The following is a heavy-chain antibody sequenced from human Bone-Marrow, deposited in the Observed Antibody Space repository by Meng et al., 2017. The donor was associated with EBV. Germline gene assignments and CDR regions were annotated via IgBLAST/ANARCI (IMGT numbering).Heavy chain of an antibody. Sequence: QVQLVQSGAEVKKPGSSVKVSCKAPRGTFNRYSITWVRQAPGQGLEWMGGIIPIFGTTHYAHQFQDRVTITADESTTTVYMELSSLRSEDTALYYCAKVGYYYDSSPQNPDYWGQGTMVTVSA. D-gene: IGHD3-22*01. V-gene: IGHV1-69*01. CDR2: IIPIFGTT. CDR1: RGTFNRYS. J-gene: IGHJ4*02. CDR3: AKVGYYYDSSPQNPDY.